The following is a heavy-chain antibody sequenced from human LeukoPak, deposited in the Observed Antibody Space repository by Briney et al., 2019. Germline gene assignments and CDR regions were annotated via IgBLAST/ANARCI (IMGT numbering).Heavy chain of an antibody. CDR2: ISYDGSNK. Sequence: GGSLRLSCAASGLTFSNFPMHWVRQAPGKGLEWVAVISYDGSNKYYADSVKGRFTISRDNSKNTLYLQMNSLRAEDTAVYYCARAGDRIAVAGTFDYWGQGTLVTVSS. V-gene: IGHV3-30-3*01. CDR3: ARAGDRIAVAGTFDY. J-gene: IGHJ4*02. CDR1: GLTFSNFP. D-gene: IGHD6-19*01.